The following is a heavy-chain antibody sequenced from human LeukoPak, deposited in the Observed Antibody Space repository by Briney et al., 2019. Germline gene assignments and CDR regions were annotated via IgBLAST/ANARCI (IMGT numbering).Heavy chain of an antibody. Sequence: GASVKVSCKASGYTFTVYYMHWVRRAPGQGLGWRGWINPNSGGTNYAQKFQGRVTMTRDTSISTAYMELRRLRSDDTAVYYCARVGYYDSSGYYFLDYWGQGTLVTVSS. V-gene: IGHV1-2*02. CDR2: INPNSGGT. CDR1: GYTFTVYY. J-gene: IGHJ4*02. D-gene: IGHD3-22*01. CDR3: ARVGYYDSSGYYFLDY.